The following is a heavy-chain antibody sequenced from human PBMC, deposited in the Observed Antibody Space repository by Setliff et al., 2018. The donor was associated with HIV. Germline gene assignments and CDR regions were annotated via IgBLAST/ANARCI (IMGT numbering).Heavy chain of an antibody. CDR1: GDSISSDF. CDR2: SHYNGN. V-gene: IGHV4-59*01. CDR3: ARQITSVTPEMLVVNDAFDV. Sequence: SETLSLTCSVSGDSISSDFYIWIRQPPGKGLEWMGSSHYNGNNYNPSLKSRVSMSVDTSKNQFSLRLTSVTAADTAVYYCARQITSVTPEMLVVNDAFDVWGQGKMVTVSS. D-gene: IGHD4-17*01. J-gene: IGHJ3*01.